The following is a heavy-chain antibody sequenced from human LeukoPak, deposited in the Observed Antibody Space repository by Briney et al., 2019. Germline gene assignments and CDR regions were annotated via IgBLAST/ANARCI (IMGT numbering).Heavy chain of an antibody. CDR1: GFTFSSYG. CDR3: AKTFRVTMVRGVIHFYGMDV. D-gene: IGHD3-10*01. CDR2: ISNDGSKT. J-gene: IGHJ6*02. V-gene: IGHV3-30*18. Sequence: GGSLRLSCAASGFTFSSYGMHWVRQAPGKGLDWLTVISNDGSKTYYADSVKGRFTISRDNSKNTLYLQMNSLRAEDTAVYYCAKTFRVTMVRGVIHFYGMDVWGQGTTVTVSS.